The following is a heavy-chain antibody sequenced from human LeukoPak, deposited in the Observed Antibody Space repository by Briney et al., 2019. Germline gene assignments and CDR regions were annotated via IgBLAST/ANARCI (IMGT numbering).Heavy chain of an antibody. CDR1: GYTFTGYY. J-gene: IGHJ4*02. V-gene: IGHV1-46*03. CDR2: INPSGGST. Sequence: GASVKVSCKASGYTFTGYYMHWVRQAPGQGLEWMGWINPSGGSTSYAQKFQGRVTMTRDMSTSTVYMELSSLRSEDTAVYYCAVGAGDGVSPGDLDYWGQGTLVTVSS. D-gene: IGHD2-8*01. CDR3: AVGAGDGVSPGDLDY.